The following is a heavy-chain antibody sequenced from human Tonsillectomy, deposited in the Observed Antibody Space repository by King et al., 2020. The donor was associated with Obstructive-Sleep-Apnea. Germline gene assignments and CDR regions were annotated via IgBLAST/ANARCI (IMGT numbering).Heavy chain of an antibody. CDR1: GGSISSDTYY. J-gene: IGHJ4*02. Sequence: QLQESGPGLVKPSQTLSLTCTVSGGSISSDTYYWSWIRQHPGKGLEWIGSLYYTGSTYYHPSLKSRITVSVDTSKNQFSLRLSSVTAADTAVYYCASERGYRGYDFGLVFDYWGQGTLVTVSS. V-gene: IGHV4-31*03. CDR2: LYYTGST. D-gene: IGHD5-12*01. CDR3: ASERGYRGYDFGLVFDY.